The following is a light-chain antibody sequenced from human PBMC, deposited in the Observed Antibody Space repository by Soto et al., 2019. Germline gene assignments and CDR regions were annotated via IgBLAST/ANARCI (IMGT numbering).Light chain of an antibody. V-gene: IGKV3-15*01. CDR1: QSVSSN. Sequence: EIVMTQSPATLSVSPGERATLSCRASQSVSSNLAWYQQKPGQAPRLLIFGASTRATGIPARFSGSGSGTXXTLTISSLQSEDFAVYYCQQYKTWPPITFGPGTRLDIK. CDR3: QQYKTWPPIT. J-gene: IGKJ5*01. CDR2: GAS.